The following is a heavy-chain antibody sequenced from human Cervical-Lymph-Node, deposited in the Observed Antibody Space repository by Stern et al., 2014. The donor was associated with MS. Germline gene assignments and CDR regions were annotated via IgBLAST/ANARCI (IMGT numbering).Heavy chain of an antibody. CDR1: GYTFTAYF. Sequence: QVQLMQSGAEVERPGASVKVSCKASGYTFTAYFLHWVRQAPGQGLEWMGWISPKTGSATYAQKFQDRVTMTRDTSINTGYMEVSSLRSDDAAVYYCARGRGSYSDYWGQGTLVAVSS. CDR3: ARGRGSYSDY. D-gene: IGHD1-26*01. CDR2: ISPKTGSA. J-gene: IGHJ4*02. V-gene: IGHV1-2*02.